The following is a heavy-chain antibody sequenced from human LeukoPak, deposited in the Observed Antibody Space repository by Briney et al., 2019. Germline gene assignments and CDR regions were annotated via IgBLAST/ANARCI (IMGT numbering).Heavy chain of an antibody. J-gene: IGHJ4*02. Sequence: GGSLRLSCAASGFTVSSNYMSWVRQAPGKGLEWVAVMYSGGSKHYAYSVKGRFTISRHNSKNTLYLQMNSLRAEDTAVYYCAGSYYDSSGYYYHDYWGQGTLVTVFS. V-gene: IGHV3-53*04. CDR2: MYSGGSK. CDR1: GFTVSSNY. CDR3: AGSYYDSSGYYYHDY. D-gene: IGHD3-22*01.